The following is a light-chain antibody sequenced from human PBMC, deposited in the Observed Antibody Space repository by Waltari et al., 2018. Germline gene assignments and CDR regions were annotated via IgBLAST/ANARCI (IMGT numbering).Light chain of an antibody. Sequence: QSALTQPRSVSGSPGQSVTISCTGTSSDVGGYDYVSWYQHPPGKSPKLLICDVTKRPSGVPDSFSGSKSGNTASLTISGLQAEDEADYYCCSYAGSYTHVVFGGGTKLTVL. CDR3: CSYAGSYTHVV. J-gene: IGLJ2*01. CDR2: DVT. CDR1: SSDVGGYDY. V-gene: IGLV2-11*01.